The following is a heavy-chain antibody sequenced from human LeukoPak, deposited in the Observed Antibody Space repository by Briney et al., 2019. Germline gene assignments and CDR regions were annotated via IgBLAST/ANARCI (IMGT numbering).Heavy chain of an antibody. Sequence: GGSLRLSCAASGFTFSSYGMHWVRQAPGKGLEWVAVISYDGSNKYYADSVKGRFTISRDNSKNTLYLQMNSLRAEDTAVYYCARDPSYYDSSGEYYWGQGTLVTVSS. V-gene: IGHV3-30*03. CDR2: ISYDGSNK. CDR3: ARDPSYYDSSGEYY. J-gene: IGHJ4*02. CDR1: GFTFSSYG. D-gene: IGHD3-22*01.